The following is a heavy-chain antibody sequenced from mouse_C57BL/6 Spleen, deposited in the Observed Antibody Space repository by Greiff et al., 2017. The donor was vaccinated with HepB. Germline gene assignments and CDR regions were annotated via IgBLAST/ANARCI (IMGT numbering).Heavy chain of an antibody. V-gene: IGHV1-82*01. CDR2: IYPGDGDT. Sequence: LVEPGASVKISCKASGYAFSSSWMNWVKQRPGKGLEWIGRIYPGDGDTNYNGKFKGKATLTADKSSSTAYMQLSSLTAEDSAVYFCSTGSSGEVWGTGTTVTVSS. CDR3: STGSSGEV. D-gene: IGHD1-1*01. J-gene: IGHJ1*03. CDR1: GYAFSSSW.